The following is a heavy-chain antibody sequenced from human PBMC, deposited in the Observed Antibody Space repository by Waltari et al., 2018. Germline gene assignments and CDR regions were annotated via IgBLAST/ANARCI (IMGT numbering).Heavy chain of an antibody. CDR3: ARVSKGIHFDY. CDR1: GFTFVNYW. J-gene: IGHJ4*02. CDR2: IKEYGTGD. V-gene: IGHV3-7*04. Sequence: EVQLVESGGGLVQPGGSLRLSCTASGFTFVNYWMSWVRQAPGKGLHWGAYIKEYGTGDSYLDSLNGRFTISRDDAKNSLHLQMNSLRVEDTAIYYCARVSKGIHFDYWGQGTLVTVSS.